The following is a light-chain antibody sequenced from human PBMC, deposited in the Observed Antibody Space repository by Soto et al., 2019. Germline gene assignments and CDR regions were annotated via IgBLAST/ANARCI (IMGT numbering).Light chain of an antibody. CDR3: QQYNTYAT. CDR2: DAS. J-gene: IGKJ5*01. V-gene: IGKV1-5*01. Sequence: DIQLPESPYPLSAAFGDSFTITCRASQNIRNLLAWYQQKPGKAPKPLIYDASTLKTGVPSRFSGSGSGSEFNFTITGLQPDDFATYFCQQYNTYATFGQGTRLEIK. CDR1: QNIRNL.